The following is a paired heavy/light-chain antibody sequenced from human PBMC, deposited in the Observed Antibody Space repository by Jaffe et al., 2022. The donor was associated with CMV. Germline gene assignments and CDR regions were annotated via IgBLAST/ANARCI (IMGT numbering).Heavy chain of an antibody. Sequence: EVQLVESGGGLVQPGRSLRLSCAASGFTFDDFAMHWVRQAPGKGLEWVSSISWNSGLVEYADSVKGRFTISRDNAKNSVSLQMNSLKPEDTALYYCARADSGFYQYFDYWGQGTRVTVSS. CDR3: ARADSGFYQYFDY. CDR1: GFTFDDFA. CDR2: ISWNSGLV. V-gene: IGHV3-9*01. J-gene: IGHJ4*02. D-gene: IGHD3-3*01.
Light chain of an antibody. CDR1: ENIASY. CDR3: QQTYRTRRT. CDR2: GAS. V-gene: IGKV1-39*01. J-gene: IGKJ1*01. Sequence: DIQMTQSPPSLSASVGDRVIIACRASENIASYLNWYQQRPGQAPKLLVFGASSLQSGVPSRFSGGGSGTEFTLTISSLQPEDFATYYCQQTYRTRRTFGQGTRVQI.